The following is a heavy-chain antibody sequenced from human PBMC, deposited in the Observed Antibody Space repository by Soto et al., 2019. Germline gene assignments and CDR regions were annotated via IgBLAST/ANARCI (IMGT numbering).Heavy chain of an antibody. CDR2: ISDSGGNK. J-gene: IGHJ6*01. CDR1: GFTFNTYA. D-gene: IGHD3-10*01. Sequence: PGGSLRLSCATSGFTFNTYAMSWVRQAPGEGLRWVSTISDSGGNKYYADSVKGRFTVSRDNSRNTLFLQMSSLRADDTALYYCAKARGSENGYPYYFGLDVWGQGTTVTV. V-gene: IGHV3-23*01. CDR3: AKARGSENGYPYYFGLDV.